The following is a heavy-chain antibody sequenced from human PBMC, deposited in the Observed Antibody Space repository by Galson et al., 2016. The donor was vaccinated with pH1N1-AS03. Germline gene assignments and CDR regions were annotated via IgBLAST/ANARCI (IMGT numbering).Heavy chain of an antibody. CDR3: AKDHSNFYGMDV. V-gene: IGHV3-30*18. Sequence: SLRLSCAASGFTFSIYGLHWVRQAPGKGLEWVALISYDGDYQYYAESVKGRFTISRDNSKNTLYLQMNSLRAEDSAVYYCAKDHSNFYGMDVWGQGTTVTVSS. D-gene: IGHD4-11*01. J-gene: IGHJ6*02. CDR2: ISYDGDYQ. CDR1: GFTFSIYG.